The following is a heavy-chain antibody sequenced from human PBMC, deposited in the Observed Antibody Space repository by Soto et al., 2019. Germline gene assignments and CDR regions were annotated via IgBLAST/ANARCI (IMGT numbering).Heavy chain of an antibody. Sequence: GGSLRLSCAASGFTFSSYAMHWVRQAPGKGLEYVSAISSNGGSTYYANSVKGRFTISRDNSKNTLYLQMGSLRAEDMAVYYWARDRAPISRRPSQGGSPGPAHYYYYMDVWGKGTTVTVSS. CDR1: GFTFSSYA. J-gene: IGHJ6*03. CDR2: ISSNGGST. V-gene: IGHV3-64*01. D-gene: IGHD1-26*01. CDR3: ARDRAPISRRPSQGGSPGPAHYYYYMDV.